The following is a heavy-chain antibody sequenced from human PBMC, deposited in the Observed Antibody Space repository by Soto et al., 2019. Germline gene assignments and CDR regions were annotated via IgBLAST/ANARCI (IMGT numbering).Heavy chain of an antibody. CDR3: VRVRLGAPTRYFHY. J-gene: IGHJ4*02. V-gene: IGHV3-72*01. CDR1: GFSFSDHY. CDR2: IKNKANSYTT. Sequence: EVQLVESGGGLVQPGGSLRLSCAASGFSFSDHYMDWVRQAPGKGLEWVGRIKNKANSYTTQYAAAVKGRFTISREDSKNSLSLQMSSLKSDDTAVYYCVRVRLGAPTRYFHYWGQGTLVTVSS.